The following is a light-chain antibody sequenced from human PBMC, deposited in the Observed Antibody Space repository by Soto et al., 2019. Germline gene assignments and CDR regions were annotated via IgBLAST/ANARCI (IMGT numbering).Light chain of an antibody. Sequence: ETVMTQSAATLSVSPGERATLSCRASQSVSSSLAWYQQKPGQAPRLLIYDASTRATDVPARFSGSGSGTEFTLTVSSLQSEDFAVYHCQQYSNWPLTFGGGTKV. V-gene: IGKV3-15*01. CDR3: QQYSNWPLT. CDR2: DAS. CDR1: QSVSSS. J-gene: IGKJ4*01.